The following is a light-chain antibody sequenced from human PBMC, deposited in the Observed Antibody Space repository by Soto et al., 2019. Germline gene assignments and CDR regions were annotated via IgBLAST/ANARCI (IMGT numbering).Light chain of an antibody. Sequence: EIVLTQSPGTLSLSPGERATLSCRASQSISSHYLAWYQQKPGNAPRLLISGAHNRAPGIPDRFSGSESGTDFTLRISRLEPEDFAVYYCQQYGSSVTFGQGTKVEIK. J-gene: IGKJ1*01. CDR2: GAH. CDR3: QQYGSSVT. V-gene: IGKV3-20*01. CDR1: QSISSHY.